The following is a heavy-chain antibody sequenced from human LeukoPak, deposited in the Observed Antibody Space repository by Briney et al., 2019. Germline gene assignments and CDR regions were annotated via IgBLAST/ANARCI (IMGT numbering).Heavy chain of an antibody. V-gene: IGHV4-59*11. J-gene: IGHJ6*03. CDR3: AREVGYSSSWYLEYYYYYYMDV. CDR2: IYYSGST. CDR1: GGSISSHY. Sequence: SETLSLTCTVSGGSISSHYWSWIRQPPGKGLEWIGYIYYSGSTNYNPSLKSRVTISVDTSKNQFSLKLSSVTAADTAVYYCAREVGYSSSWYLEYYYYYYMDVWGKGTTVTVCS. D-gene: IGHD6-13*01.